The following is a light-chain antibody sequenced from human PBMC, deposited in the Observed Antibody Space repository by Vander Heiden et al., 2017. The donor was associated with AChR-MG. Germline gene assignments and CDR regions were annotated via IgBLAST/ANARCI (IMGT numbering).Light chain of an antibody. CDR3: QQDDVTPQT. V-gene: IGKV1-NL1*01. Sequence: DIHMTQSPSSLSASVGDRVTLTCRASQDIRNALAWYQQKPGKAPALLLYATSRLQSGVPSRFSGGGSGTDFTLTISSLQPEDFATYVYQQDDVTPQTFGQGTKLEIK. J-gene: IGKJ1*01. CDR1: QDIRNA. CDR2: ATS.